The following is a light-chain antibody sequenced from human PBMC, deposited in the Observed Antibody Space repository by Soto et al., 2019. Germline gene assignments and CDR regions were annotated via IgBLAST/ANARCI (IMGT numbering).Light chain of an antibody. Sequence: QSVLTQPPSVSGAPGQRVTISCAGSSSNIGADYDVHWYQQLPGTPPKLLIHGNINRPSGVPDRFSASKSGTSASLAITGLQPEDEADYCCLSYYGVSASKVFGGGTQLTVL. CDR2: GNI. V-gene: IGLV1-40*01. J-gene: IGLJ7*01. CDR3: LSYYGVSASKV. CDR1: SSNIGADYD.